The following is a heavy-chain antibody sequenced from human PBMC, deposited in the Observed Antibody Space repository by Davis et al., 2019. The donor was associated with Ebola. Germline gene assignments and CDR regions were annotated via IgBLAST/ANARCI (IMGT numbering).Heavy chain of an antibody. CDR2: IRSKAYGGTT. J-gene: IGHJ4*02. CDR1: GFTFGDYA. V-gene: IGHV3-49*04. Sequence: GESLKISCTGSGFTFGDYAMSWVRQAPGKGLEWVGFIRSKAYGGTTEYAASVKGRFTISRDDSKSIAYLQMNSLKTEDTAVYYCTRGDGGAVVDWGQGTLVTVS. CDR3: TRGDGGAVVD. D-gene: IGHD2-15*01.